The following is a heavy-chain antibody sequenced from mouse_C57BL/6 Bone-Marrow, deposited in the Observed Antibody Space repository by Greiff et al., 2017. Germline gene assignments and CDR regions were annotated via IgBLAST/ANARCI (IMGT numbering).Heavy chain of an antibody. CDR2: IDPETGGT. D-gene: IGHD2-5*01. J-gene: IGHJ2*01. CDR1: GYTFTDYE. V-gene: IGHV1-15*01. Sequence: QVQLQQSGAELVRPGASVTLSCKASGYTFTDYEMHWVKQTPVHGLEWIGAIDPETGGTAYNQKFQGKAILTADKSSSTAYMELRSLTSEDSAVYYCTRIPYYSNCWGQGTTLTVSS. CDR3: TRIPYYSNC.